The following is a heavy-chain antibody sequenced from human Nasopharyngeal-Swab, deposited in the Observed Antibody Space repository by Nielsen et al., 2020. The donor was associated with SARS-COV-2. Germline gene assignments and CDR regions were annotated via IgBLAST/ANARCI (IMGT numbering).Heavy chain of an antibody. D-gene: IGHD5-12*01. CDR2: IYYSGST. Sequence: SETLSLTCTVSGGSISSGGYYWSWIRQHPGKGLEWIGYIYYSGSTYYNPSLKSRVTISVDTSKNQFSLKLSSVTAADTAVYYCARVSDIVEYYFDYWGQGTLVTVSS. CDR1: GGSISSGGYY. CDR3: ARVSDIVEYYFDY. J-gene: IGHJ4*02. V-gene: IGHV4-31*03.